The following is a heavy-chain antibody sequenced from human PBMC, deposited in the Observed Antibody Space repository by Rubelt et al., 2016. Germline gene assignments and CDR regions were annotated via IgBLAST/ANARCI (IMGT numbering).Heavy chain of an antibody. CDR1: GYY. Sequence: GYYWSWIRQPPGKGLEWIGDINHSGSTSYNPSLKSRVTISVDTSKNQFSLKLSFVTAADTAVYYCARAFRGVGSNWGQGTLVTVSS. CDR3: ARAFRGVGSN. D-gene: IGHD3-10*01. CDR2: INHSGST. V-gene: IGHV4-34*01. J-gene: IGHJ4*02.